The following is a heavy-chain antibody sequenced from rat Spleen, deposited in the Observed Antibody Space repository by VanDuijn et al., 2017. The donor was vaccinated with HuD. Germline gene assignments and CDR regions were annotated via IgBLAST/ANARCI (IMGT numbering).Heavy chain of an antibody. Sequence: EVQLQESGPGLVKPSQSLSLTCSVTGYSIISSYRWNWIRKFPGNKLEWMGYINSAGSTNCNPSLKSRISISRDTSKNQFFLQVDSVSTEDTATYYCARSDGTHYYLPFADWGQGTLVTVSS. CDR2: INSAGST. CDR3: ARSDGTHYYLPFAD. V-gene: IGHV3-3*01. D-gene: IGHD1-12*02. J-gene: IGHJ3*01. CDR1: GYSIISSYR.